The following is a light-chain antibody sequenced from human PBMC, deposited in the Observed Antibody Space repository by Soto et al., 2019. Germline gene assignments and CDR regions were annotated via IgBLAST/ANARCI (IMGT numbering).Light chain of an antibody. CDR1: QRLLNRNGYNY. V-gene: IGKV2-28*01. Sequence: DIVLTQSPLSLPVSPGEPASISCRSSQRLLNRNGYNYLDWFVQKPGQSPQLLIYMTSNRSPGVPDRFSGSGSGTDFTLKISRVEAEDVGVYYCMQPLHTPWTFGQGTKV. CDR2: MTS. J-gene: IGKJ1*01. CDR3: MQPLHTPWT.